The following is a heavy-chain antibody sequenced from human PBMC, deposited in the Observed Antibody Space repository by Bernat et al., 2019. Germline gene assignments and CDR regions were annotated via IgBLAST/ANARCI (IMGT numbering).Heavy chain of an antibody. J-gene: IGHJ6*02. CDR2: ISYDGSNK. D-gene: IGHD1-26*01. CDR3: ATNSGSYSYYYYGMDV. CDR1: GFTFSSYG. Sequence: QVQLVESGGGVVQPGRSLRLSCAASGFTFSSYGMHWVRQAPGKGLEWVAVISYDGSNKYYADSVKGRFTISRDNSKNTLYLQMNSLRAEDTAVYYCATNSGSYSYYYYGMDVWGQGTTVTVSS. V-gene: IGHV3-30*03.